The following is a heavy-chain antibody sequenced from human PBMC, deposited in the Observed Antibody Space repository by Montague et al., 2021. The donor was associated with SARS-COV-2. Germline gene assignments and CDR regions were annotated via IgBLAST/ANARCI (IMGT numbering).Heavy chain of an antibody. D-gene: IGHD1-20*01. Sequence: SLRLSCAASGFTFSSDSMHWVRQASGKGPVWVSRINPDGGEIDYADFVKGRFTTSRDNAKNTLYLQMNSLGAEDTAIYYCARDLRVGGGITGTTASDDWGQGTLVTVSS. CDR1: GFTFSSDS. CDR2: INPDGGEI. CDR3: ARDLRVGGGITGTTASDD. J-gene: IGHJ4*02. V-gene: IGHV3-74*01.